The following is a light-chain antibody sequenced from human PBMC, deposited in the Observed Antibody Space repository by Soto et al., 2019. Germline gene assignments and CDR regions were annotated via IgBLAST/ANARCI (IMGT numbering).Light chain of an antibody. Sequence: QSVLTQPASVSGSPGQSITISCTGTSSDVGNYKYVSWYQQHPGKAPKLMIYEVSDLPSGVSNRFSGSKSGNTASLTISGLQAEDETDYYSLSYTSSGTYGFGTGTKLTVL. CDR3: LSYTSSGTYG. J-gene: IGLJ1*01. CDR2: EVS. CDR1: SSDVGNYKY. V-gene: IGLV2-14*01.